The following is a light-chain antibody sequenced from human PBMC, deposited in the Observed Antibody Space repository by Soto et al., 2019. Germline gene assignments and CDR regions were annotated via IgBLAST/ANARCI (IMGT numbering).Light chain of an antibody. V-gene: IGLV2-14*01. CDR2: DVS. Sequence: QSVLTQPASLPGSPRQSITISCTGKSSDGGGYKYVSWYQQHPGKAPKLMIYDVSNRPSWVSNCFSGSKSGNTASLTIPGLQAWDEADYYCSSYTSSSTPYFFGTGTKVT. CDR3: SSYTSSSTPYF. J-gene: IGLJ1*01. CDR1: SSDGGGYKY.